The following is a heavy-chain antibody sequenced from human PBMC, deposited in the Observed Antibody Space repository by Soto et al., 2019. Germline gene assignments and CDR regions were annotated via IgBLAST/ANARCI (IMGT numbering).Heavy chain of an antibody. V-gene: IGHV1-69*17. Sequence: QVQLVQSGAEVKKPGSSVKVSCKASGGTSRSLSITWVRQAPGQGLEWMGGITPLFGIPNYPQKFQGRLTITADKSTGTAYLELSSLRSEDTAVYYCARDTHSAGGXXDTWXRGTLX. CDR1: GGTSRSLS. J-gene: IGHJ5*02. D-gene: IGHD2-15*01. CDR3: ARDTHSAGGXXDT. CDR2: ITPLFGIP.